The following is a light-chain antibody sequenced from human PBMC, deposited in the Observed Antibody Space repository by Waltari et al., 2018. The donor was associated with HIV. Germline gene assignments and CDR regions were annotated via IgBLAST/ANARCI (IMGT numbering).Light chain of an antibody. V-gene: IGLV3-19*01. CDR2: GKN. Sequence: SSELTQDPDVSVALGQTLKITCQGDRLSSYYANWYQQKPGQAPVLVLHGKNSRPSGVPDRFSGSTSGSTASLTITGAQAEDEAVYHCHSRDSSGYSYVFGNGTQVTVL. CDR1: RLSSYY. J-gene: IGLJ1*01. CDR3: HSRDSSGYSYV.